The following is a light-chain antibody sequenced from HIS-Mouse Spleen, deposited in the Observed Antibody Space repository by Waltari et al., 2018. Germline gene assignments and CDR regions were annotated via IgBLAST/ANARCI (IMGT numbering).Light chain of an antibody. CDR1: QGISSY. CDR3: QQLNSYPPT. CDR2: AAS. Sequence: DIQLTQSPSFLSASVGDRVTITCRASQGISSYLAWYQQKPWKAPKLRIYAASTLQSGVPARFSGSGSGTEFTLTISSLQPEDFATYYCQQLNSYPPTFGQGTKVEIK. V-gene: IGKV1-9*01. J-gene: IGKJ1*01.